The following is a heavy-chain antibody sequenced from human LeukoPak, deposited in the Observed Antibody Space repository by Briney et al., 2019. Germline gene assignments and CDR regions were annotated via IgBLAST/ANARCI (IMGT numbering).Heavy chain of an antibody. CDR2: IYYGGST. D-gene: IGHD2-21*02. V-gene: IGHV4-39*01. CDR1: GGSISSSSYY. Sequence: KPSETLSLTCTVSGGSISSSSYYWGWIRQPPGKGLEWIGSIYYGGSTYYNPSLKSRVTISVDTSKNQFSLKLTPVTAADTAVYYCARHERYCGGACYSVDYWGQGTLVTVSS. J-gene: IGHJ4*02. CDR3: ARHERYCGGACYSVDY.